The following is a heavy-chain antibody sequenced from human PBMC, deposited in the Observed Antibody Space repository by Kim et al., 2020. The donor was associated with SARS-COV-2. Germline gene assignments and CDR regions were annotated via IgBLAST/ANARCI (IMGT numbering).Heavy chain of an antibody. J-gene: IGHJ4*02. CDR2: RT. Sequence: RTNYAQKFQGGVTMTRDTSTSTVYMELSSRRSEDTAVYYCTKYSGRNPFDYWGQGTLVTVSS. D-gene: IGHD1-26*01. V-gene: IGHV1-46*01. CDR3: TKYSGRNPFDY.